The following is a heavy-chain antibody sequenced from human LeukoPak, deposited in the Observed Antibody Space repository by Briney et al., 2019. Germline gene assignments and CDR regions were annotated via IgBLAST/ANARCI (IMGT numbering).Heavy chain of an antibody. CDR3: ARAIDSSGWSIYYFDY. V-gene: IGHV4-59*01. Sequence: ETLSLTCTVSGDSISSYSWSWIRQPPGKGLEWIGYVYYSGSTNYNPSLKSRVTISVDTSKNQFSLKLSSVTAADTAVYYCARAIDSSGWSIYYFDYWGQGTLVTVSS. J-gene: IGHJ4*02. CDR1: GDSISSYS. CDR2: VYYSGST. D-gene: IGHD6-19*01.